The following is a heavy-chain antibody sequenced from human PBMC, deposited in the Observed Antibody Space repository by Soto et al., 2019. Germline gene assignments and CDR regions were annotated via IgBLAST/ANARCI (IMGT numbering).Heavy chain of an antibody. Sequence: QITLTESGPTLLKPTQTLTLNCTFSGFSLSTSGVGVGWIRQPPGKALEWLALIYWDDDKLYSPSLKSSLSITKDTSKNQVVLTMTNMDPVDTATYYCVHKVLREAAFDYWGQGTLVTVSS. CDR3: VHKVLREAAFDY. J-gene: IGHJ4*02. CDR1: GFSLSTSGVG. CDR2: IYWDDDK. V-gene: IGHV2-5*02. D-gene: IGHD3-10*01.